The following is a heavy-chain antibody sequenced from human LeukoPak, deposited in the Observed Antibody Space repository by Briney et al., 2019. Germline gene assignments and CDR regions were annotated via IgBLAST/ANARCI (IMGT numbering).Heavy chain of an antibody. Sequence: GGSLRLSCAASGFTFSSYEMNWVRQAPGKGLEWVSYISSSGSTIYYADSVKGRFTISRDNAKNSLYLQMNSLRAEDTAVYYCARAVIAVAGKKYFDYWGQGTLVTVSS. V-gene: IGHV3-48*03. CDR3: ARAVIAVAGKKYFDY. CDR1: GFTFSSYE. D-gene: IGHD6-19*01. CDR2: ISSSGSTI. J-gene: IGHJ4*02.